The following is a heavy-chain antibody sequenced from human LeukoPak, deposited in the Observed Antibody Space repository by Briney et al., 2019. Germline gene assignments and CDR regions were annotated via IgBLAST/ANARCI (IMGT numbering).Heavy chain of an antibody. CDR3: AREARELPLDY. CDR2: ISAYNGNT. Sequence: ASVNVSCTASGYTFTSYGISWVRQAPGQGLEWMGWISAYNGNTNYAQKLQGRVTMTTDTSTSTAYMELRSLRSDDTAVYYCAREARELPLDYWGQGTLVTVSS. V-gene: IGHV1-18*01. CDR1: GYTFTSYG. D-gene: IGHD1-26*01. J-gene: IGHJ4*02.